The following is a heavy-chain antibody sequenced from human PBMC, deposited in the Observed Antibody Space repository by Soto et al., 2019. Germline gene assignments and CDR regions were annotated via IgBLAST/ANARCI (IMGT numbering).Heavy chain of an antibody. CDR1: GYTFTRYG. J-gene: IGHJ6*02. V-gene: IGHV1-18*04. Sequence: AAVKVSCKACGYTFTRYGISWVRQAPGQGLEWMGWISAYNGNTNYAQKLQGRVTMTTDTSTSTAYMELRSLRSDDTAVYYCARPIAAPGGYYYYGMDVWGQGTTVTVSS. D-gene: IGHD6-6*01. CDR3: ARPIAAPGGYYYYGMDV. CDR2: ISAYNGNT.